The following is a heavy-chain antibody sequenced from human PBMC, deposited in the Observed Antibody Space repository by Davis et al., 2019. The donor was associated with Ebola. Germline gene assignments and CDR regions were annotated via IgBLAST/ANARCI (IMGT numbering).Heavy chain of an antibody. CDR1: GYTFTNYG. CDR2: INPHNGNT. D-gene: IGHD6-6*01. CDR3: ARVYGRCGVYSCGMDV. J-gene: IGHJ6*02. V-gene: IGHV1-18*04. Sequence: ASVKVSCKASGYTFTNYGITWVRQAPGQGLEWMGWINPHNGNTNYAQNVQGRVIMTSDTATTTAYMELSSLRSEDTAVYYCARVYGRCGVYSCGMDVWGQGTTVTVSS.